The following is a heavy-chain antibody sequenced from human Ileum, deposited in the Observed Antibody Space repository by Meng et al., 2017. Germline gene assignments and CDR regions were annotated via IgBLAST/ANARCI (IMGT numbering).Heavy chain of an antibody. CDR3: ARQYCSSSSCYLIDD. Sequence: VQSGAERKKPGSSGKVSCKASGGTFTTNTFNWVRLAPGQGLEWLGQIIPMFDTANYAQKFQGRVTLTADKSTRTAFMELSSLRSEDTAVYYCARQYCSSSSCYLIDDWGHGTLVTVSS. CDR2: IIPMFDTA. CDR1: GGTFTTNT. D-gene: IGHD2-2*01. V-gene: IGHV1-69*06. J-gene: IGHJ4*01.